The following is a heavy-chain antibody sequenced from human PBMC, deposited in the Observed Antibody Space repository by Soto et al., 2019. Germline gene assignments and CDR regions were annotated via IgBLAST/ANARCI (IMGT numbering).Heavy chain of an antibody. Sequence: EVQLVETGGGLIQPGGSLRLSCAASGFTVSSNYMSWVRQAPGKGLEWVSVIYSGGSTYYADSVKGRFTISRDNSKNTLYLQMNSLRAEDTAVYYCASSPDIVVVPAARGAFDIWGQGTMVNVSS. CDR1: GFTVSSNY. J-gene: IGHJ3*02. CDR2: IYSGGST. D-gene: IGHD2-2*01. CDR3: ASSPDIVVVPAARGAFDI. V-gene: IGHV3-53*02.